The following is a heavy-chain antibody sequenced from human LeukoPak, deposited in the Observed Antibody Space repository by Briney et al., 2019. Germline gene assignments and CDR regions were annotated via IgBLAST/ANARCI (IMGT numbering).Heavy chain of an antibody. Sequence: SETLSLTCTVSGGSISSYYWSWIRQPPGKGLEWIGYIYYSGSTNYNPSLKSRVTTSVDTSKNQFSLKLSSVTAADTAVYYCARIAEYYYGSGSYYKRGLYYFDYWGQGTLVTVSS. CDR2: IYYSGST. CDR3: ARIAEYYYGSGSYYKRGLYYFDY. J-gene: IGHJ4*02. V-gene: IGHV4-59*01. CDR1: GGSISSYY. D-gene: IGHD3-10*01.